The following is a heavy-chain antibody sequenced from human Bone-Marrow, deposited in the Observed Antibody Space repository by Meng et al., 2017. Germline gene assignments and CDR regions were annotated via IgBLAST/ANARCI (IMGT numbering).Heavy chain of an antibody. Sequence: ASVKVSCKASGYTFTGYYMDWVRQAPGQGLEWMGWINPNSGGTNYAQKFQGRVTMTRDTSISTAYMELSRLRSDDTAVYYCARVEGLKSYGFAATVGYWGQGTLVTVSS. J-gene: IGHJ4*02. CDR1: GYTFTGYY. V-gene: IGHV1-2*02. D-gene: IGHD5-18*01. CDR2: INPNSGGT. CDR3: ARVEGLKSYGFAATVGY.